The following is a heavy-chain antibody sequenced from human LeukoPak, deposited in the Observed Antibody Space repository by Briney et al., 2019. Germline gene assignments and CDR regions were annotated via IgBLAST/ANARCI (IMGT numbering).Heavy chain of an antibody. CDR2: IKQDGSEK. V-gene: IGHV3-7*01. Sequence: GGSLRLSCAASGFTFSSYWMSWVRQAPGKGLEWVANIKQDGSEKYYVDSVKGRFTISRDNAKNSLYLQMNSLRAEDTAVYYCAKEEDYLFAAFDIWGQGTMVTVSS. J-gene: IGHJ3*02. CDR1: GFTFSSYW. CDR3: AKEEDYLFAAFDI. D-gene: IGHD2-21*01.